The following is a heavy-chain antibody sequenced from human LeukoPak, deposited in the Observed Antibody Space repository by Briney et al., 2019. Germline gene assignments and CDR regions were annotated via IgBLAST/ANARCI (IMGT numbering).Heavy chain of an antibody. Sequence: GGSLRLSCEASGFTFRTYRMNWVRQAPGKGLEWVSYISPGSTTIYYADSVKGRFTISRDNTKNTLHLQMDSLRAEDTAVYYCARRGYGDYAPFDYWGQGTLVTVST. D-gene: IGHD4-17*01. CDR3: ARRGYGDYAPFDY. CDR2: ISPGSTTI. J-gene: IGHJ4*02. V-gene: IGHV3-48*01. CDR1: GFTFRTYR.